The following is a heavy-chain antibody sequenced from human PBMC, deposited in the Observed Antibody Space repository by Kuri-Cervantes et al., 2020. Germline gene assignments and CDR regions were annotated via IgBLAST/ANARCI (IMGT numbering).Heavy chain of an antibody. CDR2: INTDGSYR. Sequence: GESLKISCAASGFTFSSYSMNWVRQAPGKGLVWVARINTDGSYRNYTDSVKGRFTISRDNADNTLYLQMNSLRAEDTAVYYCTRDSYDSLRYYGMDVWGQGTTVTVSS. D-gene: IGHD3-3*01. CDR1: GFTFSSYS. J-gene: IGHJ6*02. CDR3: TRDSYDSLRYYGMDV. V-gene: IGHV3-74*01.